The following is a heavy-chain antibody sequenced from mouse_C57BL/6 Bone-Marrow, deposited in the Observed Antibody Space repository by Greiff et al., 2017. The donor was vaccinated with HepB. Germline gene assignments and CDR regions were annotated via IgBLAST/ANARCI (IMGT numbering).Heavy chain of an antibody. CDR2: INPNNGGT. J-gene: IGHJ1*03. V-gene: IGHV1-26*01. CDR1: GYTFTDYY. Sequence: VQLQQSGPELVKPGASVKISCKASGYTFTDYYMNWVKQSHGKSLEWIGDINPNNGGTSYNQKFKGKATLTVDQSSSTAYMELRSLTSEDSAVYYSLLWLRRGDWYFDVWGTGTTVTVSS. D-gene: IGHD2-2*01. CDR3: LLWLRRGDWYFDV.